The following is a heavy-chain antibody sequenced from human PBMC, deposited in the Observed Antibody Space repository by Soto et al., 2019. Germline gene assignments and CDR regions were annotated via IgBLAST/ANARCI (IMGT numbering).Heavy chain of an antibody. CDR1: GYSISSGNY. CDR2: IHYTRNT. J-gene: IGHJ4*02. D-gene: IGHD6-19*01. CDR3: ARVSSGWKSGAYYFDY. Sequence: SETLSLTCAVSGYSISSGNYWGWIRQPPGKGLEWIGNIHYTRNTYYNPPLESRITISVDTSKNQFSLKLNSVTAADTAIYYCARVSSGWKSGAYYFDYWGQGTLVTVSS. V-gene: IGHV4-38-2*01.